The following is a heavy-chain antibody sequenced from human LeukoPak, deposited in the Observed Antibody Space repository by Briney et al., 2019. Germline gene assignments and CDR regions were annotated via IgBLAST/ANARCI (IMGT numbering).Heavy chain of an antibody. D-gene: IGHD3-10*01. CDR1: GGSISSSSYY. V-gene: IGHV4-61*02. J-gene: IGHJ4*02. CDR2: IYTSGST. Sequence: SGTLSLTCTVSGGSISSSSYYWSWIRQPAGKGLEWIGRIYTSGSTNYNPSLKSRVTMSVDTSKNQFSLKLSSVTAADTAVYYCARDSYYGSGSYSDYWGQGTLVTVSS. CDR3: ARDSYYGSGSYSDY.